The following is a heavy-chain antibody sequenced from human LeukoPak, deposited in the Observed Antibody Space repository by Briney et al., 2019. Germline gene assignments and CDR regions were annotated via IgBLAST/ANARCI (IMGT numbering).Heavy chain of an antibody. CDR1: GFTFDDYD. CDR2: IYSDGRT. V-gene: IGHV3-53*01. Sequence: GGSLRLSCAASGFTFDDYDLHWVRQAPGKGLEWVSVIYSDGRTDYADSVKGRFTISRDNSKNTLYLQMNSLRAEDTAVYYCARGGGSYQFDYWGQGTLVTVSS. D-gene: IGHD1-26*01. J-gene: IGHJ4*02. CDR3: ARGGGSYQFDY.